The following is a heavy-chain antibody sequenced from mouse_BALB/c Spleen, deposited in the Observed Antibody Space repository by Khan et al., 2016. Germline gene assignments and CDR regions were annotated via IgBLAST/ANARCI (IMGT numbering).Heavy chain of an antibody. J-gene: IGHJ3*01. CDR2: INPSSGYA. CDR3: ARNYDGFAY. V-gene: IGHV1-4*01. D-gene: IGHD2-4*01. CDR1: GYTFTTYT. Sequence: LQQSGAELARPGASVKMSCKASGYTFTTYTIHWLRQRPGQGLDWIGYINPSSGYASYNQKFKDKATLTADESSSTAYIQLTSLTSEDSAVYFCARNYDGFAYWGQGTLVTVSA.